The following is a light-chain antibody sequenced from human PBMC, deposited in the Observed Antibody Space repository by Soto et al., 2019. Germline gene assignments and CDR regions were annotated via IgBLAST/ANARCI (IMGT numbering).Light chain of an antibody. CDR1: SSDVGAYNS. Sequence: QPALTQPASVSGSPGQSIAISCTKTSSDVGAYNSVSWYQQHPGRAPKLMIHDVSNRPSGVSNRFSGSKSGNTASLTISGLQAEDEADYYCSSYTSSSTYVFGTGTKVTVL. CDR3: SSYTSSSTYV. CDR2: DVS. V-gene: IGLV2-14*03. J-gene: IGLJ1*01.